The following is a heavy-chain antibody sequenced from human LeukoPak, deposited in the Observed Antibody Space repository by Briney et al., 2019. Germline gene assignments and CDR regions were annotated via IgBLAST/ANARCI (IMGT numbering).Heavy chain of an antibody. J-gene: IGHJ4*02. CDR3: ARVQYQLLYRGHFDS. V-gene: IGHV1-18*01. CDR2: ISAYNANT. Sequence: ASVKVSCKASGYTLSSYALSWMRQAPGQGLEWMGWISAYNANTNYAQKLQGRVTMTTDTSTNTAYMELRSLRYDDTAVYYCARVQYQLLYRGHFDSWGQGTLVTVSS. D-gene: IGHD2-2*02. CDR1: GYTLSSYA.